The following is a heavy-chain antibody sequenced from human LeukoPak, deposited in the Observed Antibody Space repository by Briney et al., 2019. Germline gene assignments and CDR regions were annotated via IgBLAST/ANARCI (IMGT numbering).Heavy chain of an antibody. J-gene: IGHJ5*02. D-gene: IGHD6-13*01. CDR2: IYYSGST. Sequence: PSETLSLTCTVSGGSISSYYWSWIRRPPGKGLEWIGYIYYSGSTNYNPSLKSRVTISVDTSKSQFSLKLSSVTAADTAVYYCARDAGYSSSNNWFDPWGQGTLVTVSS. V-gene: IGHV4-59*01. CDR1: GGSISSYY. CDR3: ARDAGYSSSNNWFDP.